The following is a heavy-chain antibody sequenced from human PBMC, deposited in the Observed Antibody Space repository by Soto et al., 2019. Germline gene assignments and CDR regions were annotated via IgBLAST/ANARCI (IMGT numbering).Heavy chain of an antibody. CDR2: ISGSGSTI. V-gene: IGHV3-48*01. J-gene: IGHJ4*02. D-gene: IGHD6-13*01. Sequence: GGSLRLSCAASGFTFSNYNMNWVRQAPGKGLEWVSYISGSGSTIYYADSVKGRFTISRDNAKNSLYLQMNSLRAEDTAVYYCARGAAARSLDYWGQGTLVTVSS. CDR3: ARGAAARSLDY. CDR1: GFTFSNYN.